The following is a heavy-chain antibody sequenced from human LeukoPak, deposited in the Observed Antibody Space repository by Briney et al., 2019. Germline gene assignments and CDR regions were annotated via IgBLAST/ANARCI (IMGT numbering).Heavy chain of an antibody. D-gene: IGHD1-26*01. CDR2: IYYSGST. Sequence: SETLSLTCTVSGGSISIYYWSWIRQPPGKGLEWIGTIYYSGSTYYNPSLKSRVTISADTSKNQFSLKLSSVTAADTAVYYCARHSGSFYFYYYMDVWGKGTTVTVSS. J-gene: IGHJ6*03. CDR1: GGSISIYY. CDR3: ARHSGSFYFYYYMDV. V-gene: IGHV4-39*07.